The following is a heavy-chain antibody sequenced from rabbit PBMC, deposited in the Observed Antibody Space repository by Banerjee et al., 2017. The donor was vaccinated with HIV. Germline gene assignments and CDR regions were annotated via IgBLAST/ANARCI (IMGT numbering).Heavy chain of an antibody. Sequence: QEQLEESGGGLVKPGASLTLTCTASGVSFSNDHYMCWVRQAPGKGLEWIACIEGGSSTFSVFASWAKGRFTISKTSSTTVTLQMTSLTAADTATYFCARDSGSSFSSYGMDLWGPGTLVTVS. CDR2: IEGGSSTFS. V-gene: IGHV1S45*01. CDR3: ARDSGSSFSSYGMDL. J-gene: IGHJ6*01. D-gene: IGHD8-1*01. CDR1: GVSFSNDHY.